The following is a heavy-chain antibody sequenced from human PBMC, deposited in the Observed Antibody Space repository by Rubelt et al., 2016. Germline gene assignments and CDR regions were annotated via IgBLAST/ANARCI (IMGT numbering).Heavy chain of an antibody. D-gene: IGHD2-21*01. CDR3: ARPRYWNYYGMDV. J-gene: IGHJ6*02. Sequence: SGGQAPGQGLEWMGWINPNSGGTNYAQKFQGRVTMTRDTSISTAYMELSRLRSDDTAVYYCARPRYWNYYGMDVWGQGTTVTVSS. V-gene: IGHV1-2*02. CDR2: INPNSGGT.